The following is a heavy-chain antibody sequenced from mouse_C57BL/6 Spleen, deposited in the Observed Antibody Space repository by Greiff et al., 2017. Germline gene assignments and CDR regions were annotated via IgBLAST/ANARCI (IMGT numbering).Heavy chain of an antibody. CDR3: ATGTFAY. CDR2: ISDGGSYT. V-gene: IGHV5-4*01. J-gene: IGHJ3*01. Sequence: EVQVVESGGGLVQPGGSLKLSCAASGFTFSSYAMSWVRQTPEKRLEWVATISDGGSYTYYPDNVKGRFTISRDNAKNNLYLQMSHLKSEDTAMYYCATGTFAYWGQGTLVTVSA. CDR1: GFTFSSYA. D-gene: IGHD4-1*01.